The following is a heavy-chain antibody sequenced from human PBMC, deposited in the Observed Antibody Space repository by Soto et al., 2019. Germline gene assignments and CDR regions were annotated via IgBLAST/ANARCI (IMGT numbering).Heavy chain of an antibody. CDR2: IKSDGSSM. Sequence: EVQLVESGGGLVQPGGSLRLSCAASGFTFSSYWMHWVRQVPGKGLVWVSRIKSDGSSMNYADSVKGRFTISRDNAKNTLYLQMNSLRAEDTAVYYCGIGIRNYYGMDVWGQGTTVTVSS. V-gene: IGHV3-74*01. D-gene: IGHD5-18*01. J-gene: IGHJ6*02. CDR1: GFTFSSYW. CDR3: GIGIRNYYGMDV.